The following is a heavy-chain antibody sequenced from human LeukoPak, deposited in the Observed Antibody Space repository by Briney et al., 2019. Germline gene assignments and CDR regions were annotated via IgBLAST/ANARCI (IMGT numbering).Heavy chain of an antibody. V-gene: IGHV1-2*02. CDR2: INPNSGGT. Sequence: ASVKVSCKASGYTFTDYYVHWVRQAPGQGLEWMGWINPNSGGTYYQQKFQGRVTMTWDTSISTAYMELSRLRSDDTAVYYCARVSGRRHKAARPGGIDYWGQGTLVTVSS. CDR1: GYTFTDYY. CDR3: ARVSGRRHKAARPGGIDY. J-gene: IGHJ4*02. D-gene: IGHD6-6*01.